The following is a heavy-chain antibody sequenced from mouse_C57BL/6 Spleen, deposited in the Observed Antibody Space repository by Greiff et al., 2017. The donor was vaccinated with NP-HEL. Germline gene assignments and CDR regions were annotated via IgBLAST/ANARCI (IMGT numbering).Heavy chain of an antibody. CDR1: GFTFSDYG. V-gene: IGHV5-17*01. Sequence: DVQLVESGGGLVKPGGSLKLSCAASGFTFSDYGMHWVRQAPEKGLEWVAYISSGSSTIYYADTVKGRFTISRDNAKNTLFLQMTSLRSEDTAMYYCASDYYGSSYDWYFDVWGTGTTVTVSS. CDR3: ASDYYGSSYDWYFDV. CDR2: ISSGSSTI. D-gene: IGHD1-1*01. J-gene: IGHJ1*03.